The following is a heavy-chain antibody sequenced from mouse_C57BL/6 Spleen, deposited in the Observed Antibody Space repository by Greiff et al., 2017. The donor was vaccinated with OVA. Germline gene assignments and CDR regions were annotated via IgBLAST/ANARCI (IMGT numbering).Heavy chain of an antibody. CDR2: IWRGGST. V-gene: IGHV2-5*01. J-gene: IGHJ4*01. Sequence: QVQLQQSGPGLVQPSQSLSITCTVSGFSLTSYGVHWVRQSPGKGLEWLGVIWRGGSTDYNAAFMSRLSITTDNSKSQVFLKMNSLQADDTAIYYCASYDYDVLYYYAMDYWGQGTSVTVSS. CDR1: GFSLTSYG. CDR3: ASYDYDVLYYYAMDY. D-gene: IGHD2-4*01.